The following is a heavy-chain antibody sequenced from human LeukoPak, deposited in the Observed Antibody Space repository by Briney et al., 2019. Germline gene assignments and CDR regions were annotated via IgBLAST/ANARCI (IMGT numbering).Heavy chain of an antibody. D-gene: IGHD3-22*01. Sequence: GGSLRLPCAASGFTFSSYWMSWVRQAPGKGLEWVANIKQDGSEKYYVDSVKGRFTISRDNAKNSLYLQMNSLRAEDTAVYYCARDAPPGVVVITTTYYFDYWGQGTLVTVSS. CDR1: GFTFSSYW. CDR2: IKQDGSEK. V-gene: IGHV3-7*01. CDR3: ARDAPPGVVVITTTYYFDY. J-gene: IGHJ4*02.